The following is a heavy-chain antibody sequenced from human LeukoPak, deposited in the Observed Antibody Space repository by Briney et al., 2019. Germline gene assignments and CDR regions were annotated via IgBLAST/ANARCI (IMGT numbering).Heavy chain of an antibody. CDR2: IVVGSGNT. D-gene: IGHD5-12*01. J-gene: IGHJ4*02. Sequence: VASVKVSFTASGFTFTISAVQWVRQARGQRVEGIGWIVVGSGNTNYAQKFQERVTITRDMSTSTAYMELSSLRSEDTAVYYCAADFSGYDYYDYWGQGTLVTVSS. CDR3: AADFSGYDYYDY. V-gene: IGHV1-58*01. CDR1: GFTFTISA.